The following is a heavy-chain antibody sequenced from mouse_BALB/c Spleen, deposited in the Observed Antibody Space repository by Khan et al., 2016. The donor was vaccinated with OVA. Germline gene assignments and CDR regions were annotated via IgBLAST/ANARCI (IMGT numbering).Heavy chain of an antibody. D-gene: IGHD2-3*01. CDR2: IWAGGST. V-gene: IGHV2-9*02. CDR3: VRFYDPYYAMDY. Sequence: QVQLQQSGPGLVAPSQSLSITCTVSGFSLTNYGVNWVRQPPGEGLEWLGVIWAGGSTNYNSALRSRLSINKDNSKSQVFLKMHSLQTDDTAMYYCVRFYDPYYAMDYWGQGTSVTVSS. CDR1: GFSLTNYG. J-gene: IGHJ4*01.